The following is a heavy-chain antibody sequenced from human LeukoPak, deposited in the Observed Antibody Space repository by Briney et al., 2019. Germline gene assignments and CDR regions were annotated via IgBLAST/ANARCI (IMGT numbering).Heavy chain of an antibody. CDR2: ISYDGSNK. D-gene: IGHD2-2*01. J-gene: IGHJ4*02. CDR1: GFTFSSYA. Sequence: GGSLRLSYAASGFTFSSYAMHWVRQAPGKGLEWVAVISYDGSNKYYADSVKGRFTISRDNSKNTLYLQMNSLRAEDTAVYYCARVIGYCSSTSCQNDYWGQGTLVTVSS. CDR3: ARVIGYCSSTSCQNDY. V-gene: IGHV3-30-3*01.